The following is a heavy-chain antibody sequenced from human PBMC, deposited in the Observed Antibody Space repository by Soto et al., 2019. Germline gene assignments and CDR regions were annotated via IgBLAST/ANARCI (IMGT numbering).Heavy chain of an antibody. D-gene: IGHD3-10*01. J-gene: IGHJ6*02. CDR3: ARVVADYYGSGSRTTLTYYYGMDV. V-gene: IGHV4-30-2*01. CDR2: IYHSGST. CDR1: GGSISSGGYS. Sequence: NPSETLSLTCAVSGGSISSGGYSWSWIRQPPGKGLEWIGYIYHSGSTYYNPSLKSRVTISVDRSKNQFSLKLSSVTAADTAVYYCARVVADYYGSGSRTTLTYYYGMDVWGQGTTVTVSS.